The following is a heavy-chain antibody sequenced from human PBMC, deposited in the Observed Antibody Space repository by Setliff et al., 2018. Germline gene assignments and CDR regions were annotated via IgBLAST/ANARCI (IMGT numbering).Heavy chain of an antibody. CDR3: ASLNFDY. CDR2: IHHSGKT. CDR1: GVSVNSLTW. V-gene: IGHV4-4*02. Sequence: PSETLSLTCAVSGVSVNSLTWWSWVRQTPGKGLEWLGDIHHSGKTYYNPSLQSRLTMSIDKSKNHFSVNLRSGTAADTAVYYCASLNFDYWGQGMLVTVSS. J-gene: IGHJ4*02.